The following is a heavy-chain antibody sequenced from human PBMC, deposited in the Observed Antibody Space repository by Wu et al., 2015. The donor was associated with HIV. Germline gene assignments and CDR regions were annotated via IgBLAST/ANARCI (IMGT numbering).Heavy chain of an antibody. V-gene: IGHV1-18*01. CDR2: ISAYNGNT. Sequence: QVQLVQSGAEVKKPGASVKVSCKASGYTFTSYYINWVRQAPGQGLEWMGWISAYNGNTNYAQKFQGRVTITADESTSTAYMELSSLRSEDTAVYYCANLGEPDYWGQGTLVTVSS. J-gene: IGHJ4*02. D-gene: IGHD4-17*01. CDR3: ANLGEPDY. CDR1: GYTFTSYY.